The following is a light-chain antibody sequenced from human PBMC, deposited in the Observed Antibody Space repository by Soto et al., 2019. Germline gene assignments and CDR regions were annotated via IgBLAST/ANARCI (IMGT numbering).Light chain of an antibody. CDR1: QFIDSRY. Sequence: ENVLTQSPGTLSLTPGERVTLSCRASQFIDSRYFAWYQQKPGQAPRLLIYGASSTASGVPDRFSGSGSGTDFTFTISRLEPEDFAVYYCQQYDSSPWTFGLGTTVEI. CDR2: GAS. J-gene: IGKJ1*01. CDR3: QQYDSSPWT. V-gene: IGKV3-20*01.